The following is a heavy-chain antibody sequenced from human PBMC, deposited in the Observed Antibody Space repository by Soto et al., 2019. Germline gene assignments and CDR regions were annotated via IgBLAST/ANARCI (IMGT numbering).Heavy chain of an antibody. D-gene: IGHD3-10*01. CDR2: ISSSSSTI. V-gene: IGHV3-48*01. J-gene: IGHJ4*02. CDR3: ASVPRGELDY. Sequence: EVQLVESGGGLVQPGGSLRLSCAASGFTFSSYSMNWVRQAPGKGLEWVSYISSSSSTIYYADSVKGRFTISRDNAKNSLYLQMNSLRAEDTAVYYCASVPRGELDYWGQGTLVTVSS. CDR1: GFTFSSYS.